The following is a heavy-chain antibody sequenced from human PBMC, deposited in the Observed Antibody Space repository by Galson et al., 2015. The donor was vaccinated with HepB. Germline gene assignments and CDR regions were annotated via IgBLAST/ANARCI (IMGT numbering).Heavy chain of an antibody. V-gene: IGHV3-11*06. CDR1: GFTFSDYY. D-gene: IGHD6-19*01. CDR3: ARRIAVAGTLCWFDP. J-gene: IGHJ5*02. CDR2: ISSRSSDT. Sequence: SLRLSCAASGFTFSDYYMSWIRQAPGKGLEWVSYISSRSSDTNYADSVKGRFTISRDNAKNSLYLQMNSLRAEDTAVYYCARRIAVAGTLCWFDPWGPGTLVTVSS.